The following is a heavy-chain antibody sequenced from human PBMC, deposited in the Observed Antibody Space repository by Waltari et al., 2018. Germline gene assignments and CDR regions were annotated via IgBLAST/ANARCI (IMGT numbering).Heavy chain of an antibody. V-gene: IGHV3-74*01. CDR1: GVTYSSYW. Sequence: EVQLVESGGGLGQSGWSLRLSCAASGVTYSSYWTHWVRRARGKGVVCVSRINSNGSSTSYADSVNGRFTISSDNAKNTLYMQMNSLRAEDTAVYYGAWRGTAMGDYWGQGTLVTVSS. CDR3: AWRGTAMGDY. J-gene: IGHJ4*02. CDR2: INSNGSST. D-gene: IGHD5-18*01.